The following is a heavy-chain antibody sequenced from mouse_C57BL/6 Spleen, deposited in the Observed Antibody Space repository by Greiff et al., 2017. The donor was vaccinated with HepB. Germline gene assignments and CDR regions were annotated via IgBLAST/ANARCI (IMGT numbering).Heavy chain of an antibody. V-gene: IGHV1-64*01. CDR2: IHPNSGST. CDR1: GYTFTSYW. D-gene: IGHD2-4*01. CDR3: ARSGLRLYSCDY. J-gene: IGHJ2*01. Sequence: QVQLQQPGAELVKPGASVKLSCKASGYTFTSYWMHWVKQRPGQGLEWIGMIHPNSGSTNYNEKFKSKATLTVDKSSSTAYMQLSSLTSEDSAVYDGARSGLRLYSCDYWGQGTTLTVSS.